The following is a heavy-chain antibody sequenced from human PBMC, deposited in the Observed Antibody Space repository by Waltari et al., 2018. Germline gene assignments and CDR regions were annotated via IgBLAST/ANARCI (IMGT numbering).Heavy chain of an antibody. CDR3: ARDRQQWLVRGLDYYYGMDV. J-gene: IGHJ6*02. CDR2: IYTSGST. Sequence: QVQLQESGPGLVKPSQTLSLTCTVSGGSISSGSYYWSWIRQPAGKGLEWIGYIYTSGSTNYNPSRKSRVTISVDTSKNQFSLKLSSVTAADTAVYYCARDRQQWLVRGLDYYYGMDVWGQGTTVTVSS. CDR1: GGSISSGSYY. V-gene: IGHV4-61*09. D-gene: IGHD6-19*01.